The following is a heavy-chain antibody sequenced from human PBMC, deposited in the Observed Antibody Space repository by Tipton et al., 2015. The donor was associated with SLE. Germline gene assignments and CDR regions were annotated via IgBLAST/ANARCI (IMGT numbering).Heavy chain of an antibody. CDR1: GFTFSSYV. J-gene: IGHJ4*02. Sequence: SLRLSCAASGFTFSSYVMHWVRQTPGKGLEWVAVISYDGSNKYYADSVKGRFTISRDNSKNTLYLQMNSLRAEDTAVYYCAGWVEYCSGGTCFFWGQGTLVTVSS. CDR3: AGWVEYCSGGTCFF. V-gene: IGHV3-30*04. CDR2: ISYDGSNK. D-gene: IGHD2-15*01.